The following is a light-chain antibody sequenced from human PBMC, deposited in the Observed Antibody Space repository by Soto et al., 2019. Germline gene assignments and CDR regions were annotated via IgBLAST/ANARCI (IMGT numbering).Light chain of an antibody. CDR3: GTWDSSLSARV. J-gene: IGLJ7*01. CDR1: GSNIGNNY. CDR2: DNN. Sequence: QSVLTQPPSVSAAPGQKVTISCSGSGSNIGNNYVSWYQQLPGTAPRLLIFDNNQRPSEIPDRFSGSKSGTSATLGITGLQTGDEADYYCGTWDSSLSARVFGGGTQLTVL. V-gene: IGLV1-51*01.